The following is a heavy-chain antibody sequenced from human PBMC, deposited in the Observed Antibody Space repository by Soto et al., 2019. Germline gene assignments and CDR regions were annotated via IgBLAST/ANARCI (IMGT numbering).Heavy chain of an antibody. CDR2: ISAYSGNT. CDR3: ARAAYYYDSSGYSY. J-gene: IGHJ4*02. D-gene: IGHD3-22*01. CDR1: GYTFTSYG. V-gene: IGHV1-18*01. Sequence: QVKLVQSGAEVKKPGASVKVSCKASGYTFTSYGISWVRQAPGQGLEWMGWISAYSGNTNYAQKLQGRVTMTTDTSTSTAYMELRSLRSDDTAVCYCARAAYYYDSSGYSYWGQGTLVTVSS.